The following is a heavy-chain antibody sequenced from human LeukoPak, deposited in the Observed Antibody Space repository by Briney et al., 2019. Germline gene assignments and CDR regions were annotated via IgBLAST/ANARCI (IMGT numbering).Heavy chain of an antibody. V-gene: IGHV1-2*02. CDR2: INPNSGGT. D-gene: IGHD4-17*01. CDR3: ARGMTTVTTRAFDI. J-gene: IGHJ3*02. CDR1: GYTFTGYY. Sequence: ASVKVSCKASGYTFTGYYMHWVRQAPGPGLEWMGWINPNSGGTNYAQKFQGRVTMTRDTSISTAYMELSRLRSDDTAVYYCARGMTTVTTRAFDIWGQGTMVTVSS.